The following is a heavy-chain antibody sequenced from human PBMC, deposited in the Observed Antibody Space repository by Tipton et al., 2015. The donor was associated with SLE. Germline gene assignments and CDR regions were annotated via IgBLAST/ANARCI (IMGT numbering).Heavy chain of an antibody. D-gene: IGHD4-17*01. CDR1: GGSLSGDTYY. V-gene: IGHV4-61*10. J-gene: IGHJ4*02. CDR3: AKDYNYDYPDYN. CDR2: INHGGST. Sequence: TLSLTCTVSGGSLSGDTYYWSWIRQPAGEGLEWIGEINHGGSTNYNPSLKSRVTISVDTSKNQFSLKLSSVTAADTAVYYCAKDYNYDYPDYNWGQGTLVIVSS.